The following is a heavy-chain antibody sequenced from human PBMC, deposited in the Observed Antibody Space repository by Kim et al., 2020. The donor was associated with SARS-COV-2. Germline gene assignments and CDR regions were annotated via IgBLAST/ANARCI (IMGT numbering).Heavy chain of an antibody. CDR3: ARRYDGSGSYDY. J-gene: IGHJ4*02. D-gene: IGHD3-10*01. Sequence: YYNPSLKSRVAISVETAKNQFSLKLSSVNAAETAVYYCARRYDGSGSYDYWGQGTLVTVAS. V-gene: IGHV4-39*01.